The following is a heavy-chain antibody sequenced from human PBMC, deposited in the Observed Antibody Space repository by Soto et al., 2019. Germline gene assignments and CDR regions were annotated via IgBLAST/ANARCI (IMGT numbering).Heavy chain of an antibody. CDR3: AREGPGGSSWYSFSSYYYSGMDV. Sequence: VSVKVSCKASGYTFTSKARNWVRQAPGQGLEWMGWINTNTGNPTYAQGYTGRFVVSLDSSGSTAYLQICSLKAEDTGVYYCAREGPGGSSWYSFSSYYYSGMDVRGQGTTVTVFS. J-gene: IGHJ6*01. D-gene: IGHD6-13*01. CDR2: INTNTGNP. CDR1: GYTFTSKA. V-gene: IGHV7-4-1*01.